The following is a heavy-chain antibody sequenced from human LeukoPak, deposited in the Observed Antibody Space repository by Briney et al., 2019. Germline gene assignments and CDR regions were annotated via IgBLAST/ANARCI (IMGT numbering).Heavy chain of an antibody. CDR2: IYHSGST. CDR3: ARVGGYSVYCFDY. Sequence: SQTLSLACAVSGGSISSGGYSWSWIRQPPGKGLEWIGYIYHSGSTYYNPSLKSRVTISVDRSKNQFSLKLSSVTAADTAVYYCARVGGYSVYCFDYWGQGTLVTVSS. J-gene: IGHJ4*02. D-gene: IGHD5-18*01. CDR1: GGSISSGGYS. V-gene: IGHV4-30-2*01.